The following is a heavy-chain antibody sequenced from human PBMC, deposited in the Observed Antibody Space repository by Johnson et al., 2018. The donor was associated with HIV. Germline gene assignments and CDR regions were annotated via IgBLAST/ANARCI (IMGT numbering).Heavy chain of an antibody. CDR3: AKVHSSSSNGFDI. CDR1: GFTFSSYG. Sequence: QVQLVESGGGVVQPGRSLRLSCAASGFTFSSYGMHWVRQAPGKGLEWVAVIWYDGSNKYYADPVTGRFNVSRDNYKNTQYLQMNSLVGEDTAVYYCAKVHSSSSNGFDIWGQGTMVTVSS. D-gene: IGHD6-6*01. CDR2: IWYDGSNK. V-gene: IGHV3-33*06. J-gene: IGHJ3*02.